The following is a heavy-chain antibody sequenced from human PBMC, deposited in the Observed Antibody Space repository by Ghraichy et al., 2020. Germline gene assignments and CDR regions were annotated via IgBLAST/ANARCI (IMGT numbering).Heavy chain of an antibody. D-gene: IGHD1-26*01. CDR3: ARASRSYYGFNYYYYYMDV. V-gene: IGHV4-59*01. CDR2: IYYSGST. J-gene: IGHJ6*03. CDR1: GGSISSYY. Sequence: SETLSLTCTVSGGSISSYYWSWIRQPPGKGLEWIGYIYYSGSTNYNPSLKSRVTISVDTSKNQFSLKLSSVTAADTAVYYCARASRSYYGFNYYYYYMDVWGKGTTVTVSS.